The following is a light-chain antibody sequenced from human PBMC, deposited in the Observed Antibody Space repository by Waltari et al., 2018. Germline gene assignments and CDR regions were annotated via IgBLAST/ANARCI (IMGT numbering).Light chain of an antibody. CDR1: QSVGSY. CDR3: QQRNIWPNT. J-gene: IGKJ2*01. Sequence: EIVLTQSPATLSLSPGDRATLSCRASQSVGSYLAWYQQKPGQVPRLVIYDASSRATGVPARFSGSGSGTEFTLTISSLEPEDFAVYYCQQRNIWPNTFGQGTKLEIK. CDR2: DAS. V-gene: IGKV3-11*01.